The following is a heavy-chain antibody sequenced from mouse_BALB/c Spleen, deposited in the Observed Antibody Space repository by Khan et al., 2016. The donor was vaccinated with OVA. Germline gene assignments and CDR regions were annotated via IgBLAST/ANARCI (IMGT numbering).Heavy chain of an antibody. Sequence: VELVESGPGLVAPSQSLSITCTVSGFSLTSYGVNWVRQPPGKGLEWLGVMWGDGSTNYHSTLKSRLIISKDNSKRQVFLTLNSLQTDDTATYDCAKFTPDYYSMDYWGQGTSVTVSS. CDR1: GFSLTSYG. CDR2: MWGDGST. J-gene: IGHJ4*01. V-gene: IGHV2-3*01. D-gene: IGHD1-1*01. CDR3: AKFTPDYYSMDY.